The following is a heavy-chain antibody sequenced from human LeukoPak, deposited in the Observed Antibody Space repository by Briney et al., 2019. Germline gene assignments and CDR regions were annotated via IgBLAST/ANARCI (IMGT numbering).Heavy chain of an antibody. CDR2: IWFDGSNK. D-gene: IGHD6-19*01. CDR1: GFTFSSYA. J-gene: IGHJ4*02. CDR3: ARGGSGWTFDY. Sequence: PAGSLRLSCATSGFTFSSYAIHWVRQAPGKGLEWVAVIWFDGSNKYYADSVKGRFTISRDNSKNTLYLQMNTLRAEDTAVYYCARGGSGWTFDYWGQGTLVTVSS. V-gene: IGHV3-33*01.